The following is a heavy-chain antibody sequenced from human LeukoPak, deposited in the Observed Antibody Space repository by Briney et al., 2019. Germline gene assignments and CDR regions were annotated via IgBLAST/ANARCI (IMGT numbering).Heavy chain of an antibody. CDR1: GFTYSNAW. CDR3: TTGDTAMVDGNYFDY. D-gene: IGHD5-18*01. J-gene: IGHJ4*02. CDR2: IKSKTDGGTT. V-gene: IGHV3-15*01. Sequence: PGGSLRLSCAASGFTYSNAWMSWVRQAPGKGLEWVGRIKSKTDGGTTDYAAPVKGRFTISRDDSKNTLYLQMNSLKTEDTAVYYCTTGDTAMVDGNYFDYWGQGTLVTVSS.